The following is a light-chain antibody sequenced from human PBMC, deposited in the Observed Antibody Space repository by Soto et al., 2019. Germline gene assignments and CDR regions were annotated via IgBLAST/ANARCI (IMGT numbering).Light chain of an antibody. CDR2: WAS. Sequence: DIVMTQSPESLAVSLGERATINCESIQSVLWSSNNTNYLNWYQQKPGQPHXLLIYWASIRESGVPDRFSGSGSGTDVTLTIRSVQAEDVAVYYCHQYYDTPPTFGQGTRLEL. CDR1: QSVLWSSNNTNY. J-gene: IGKJ5*01. V-gene: IGKV4-1*01. CDR3: HQYYDTPPT.